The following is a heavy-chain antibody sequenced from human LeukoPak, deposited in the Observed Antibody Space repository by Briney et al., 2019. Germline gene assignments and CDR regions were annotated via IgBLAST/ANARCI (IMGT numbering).Heavy chain of an antibody. Sequence: SVKVSCKASGGTFSSYAISWVQQAPGQGLEWMGRIIPILGIANYAQKFQGRVTITADKSTSTAYMELSSLRSEDTAVYYCARATGYSGYDSGVWFDPWGQGTLVTVSS. CDR2: IIPILGIA. V-gene: IGHV1-69*04. CDR1: GGTFSSYA. D-gene: IGHD5-12*01. CDR3: ARATGYSGYDSGVWFDP. J-gene: IGHJ5*02.